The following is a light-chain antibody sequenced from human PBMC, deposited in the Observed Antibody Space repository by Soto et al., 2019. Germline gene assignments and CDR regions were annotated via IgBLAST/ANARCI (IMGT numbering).Light chain of an antibody. CDR3: TSYTTSSTLYV. Sequence: QSVLTQPASVSGSPGQSITISCTGTSSDVGGYNYVSWYQQHPGEAPKLMIYEIRNRPSGVSNRFSGSKSGNMASLTISGLQAEDEADYYCTSYTTSSTLYVFGTGTKVTVL. CDR1: SSDVGGYNY. V-gene: IGLV2-14*01. J-gene: IGLJ1*01. CDR2: EIR.